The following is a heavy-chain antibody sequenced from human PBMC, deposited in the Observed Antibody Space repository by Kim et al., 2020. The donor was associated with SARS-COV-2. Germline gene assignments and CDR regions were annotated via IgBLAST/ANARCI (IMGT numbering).Heavy chain of an antibody. D-gene: IGHD6-19*01. CDR1: GGSISSYY. CDR2: IYYSGST. J-gene: IGHJ5*02. V-gene: IGHV4-59*01. Sequence: SETLSLTCTVSGGSISSYYWSWIRQPPGKGLEWIAYIYYSGSTNYNPSLKSRVTISVDTSKNQFSLKLSSVTAADTAVYYCARAAAHAEIAVAGSNWFDPAGPGTLVTVSS. CDR3: ARAAAHAEIAVAGSNWFDP.